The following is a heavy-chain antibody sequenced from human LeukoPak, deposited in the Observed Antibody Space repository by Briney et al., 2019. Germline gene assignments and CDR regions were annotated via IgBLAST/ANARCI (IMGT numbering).Heavy chain of an antibody. CDR3: ARQVVGYFDY. D-gene: IGHD3-22*01. J-gene: IGHJ4*02. Sequence: SETLSLTCTVSGGDISSYYWSWIRQPPGKGLEWIGYLSYSGSTNYNPSLRSRVTISVDTSKNQFSLKLNSVTAADTAVYYCARQVVGYFDYWGQGTLVTVSS. CDR1: GGDISSYY. CDR2: LSYSGST. V-gene: IGHV4-59*01.